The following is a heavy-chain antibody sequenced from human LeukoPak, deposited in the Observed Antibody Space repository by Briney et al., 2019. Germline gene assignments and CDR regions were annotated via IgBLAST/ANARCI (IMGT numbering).Heavy chain of an antibody. J-gene: IGHJ4*02. CDR2: IGNNGGGI. Sequence: GGSLRLSCAASGFTFSTYAMYWVRHPPGKRLEWVSIIGNNGGGIHYADSVKGRFTISRDNFKNALYLQMNSLRVEDTAVYYCAIDPNWGTHSWGQGVLVTVSS. V-gene: IGHV3-23*01. CDR1: GFTFSTYA. CDR3: AIDPNWGTHS. D-gene: IGHD7-27*01.